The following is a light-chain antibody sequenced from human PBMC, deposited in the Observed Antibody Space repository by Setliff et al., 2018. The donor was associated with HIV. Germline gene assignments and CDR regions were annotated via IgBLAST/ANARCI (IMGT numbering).Light chain of an antibody. V-gene: IGLV1-44*01. CDR1: SSNIGTNT. CDR3: AAWDDTLNGRV. Sequence: QSALTQTPSASGTPGQGVTISCSGGSSNIGTNTVNWYQQLPGTAPKLLMYSDNQRPSGVSDRFSGSKSGTSASLAISGLQSEDEADYYCAAWDDTLNGRVFGGGTKVTVL. CDR2: SDN. J-gene: IGLJ3*02.